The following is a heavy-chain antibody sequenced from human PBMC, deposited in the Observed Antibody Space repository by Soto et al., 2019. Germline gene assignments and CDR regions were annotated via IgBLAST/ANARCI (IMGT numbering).Heavy chain of an antibody. D-gene: IGHD1-26*01. CDR2: INHSGST. CDR3: ARGGVGATTRNWFDP. CDR1: GGSFRGYY. J-gene: IGHJ5*02. V-gene: IGHV4-34*01. Sequence: QVQLQQWGAGLLKPSETLSLTCAVYGGSFRGYYWSLIRQPPGKGLEWIGEINHSGSTNYNPSLKSRVTISVDTSKNQFSLKLSSVTAADTAVYYCARGGVGATTRNWFDPWGQGTLVTVSS.